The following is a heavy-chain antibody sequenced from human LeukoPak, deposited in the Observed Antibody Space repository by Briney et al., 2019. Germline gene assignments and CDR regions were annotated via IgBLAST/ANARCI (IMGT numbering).Heavy chain of an antibody. CDR2: ITPAGSQI. J-gene: IGHJ4*02. CDR1: GFTFSNYN. V-gene: IGHV3-21*01. D-gene: IGHD1-14*01. CDR3: ARALLRTDDF. Sequence: GSLRLSCAASGFTFSNYNMNWVRQAPGRGLEWVSSITPAGSQIYYSDSVKGRFTISRDNAKNSLFLQMNSLRGEDTAVYYCARALLRTDDFWGQGTPVTVSS.